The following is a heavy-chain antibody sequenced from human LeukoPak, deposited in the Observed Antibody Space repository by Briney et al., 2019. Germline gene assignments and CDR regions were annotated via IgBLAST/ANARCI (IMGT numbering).Heavy chain of an antibody. V-gene: IGHV4-59*01. J-gene: IGHJ4*02. CDR1: GGSISSYY. CDR2: IYYSGST. CDR3: ARVGGSYLLYFDY. Sequence: SETLSLTCTVSGGSISSYYWSWIRQPPGKGLEWIGYIYYSGSTNYNPSLKSRVTISVDTSKNQFSLKLSSVTAADTAVYYCARVGGSYLLYFDYRGQGTLVTVSS. D-gene: IGHD1-26*01.